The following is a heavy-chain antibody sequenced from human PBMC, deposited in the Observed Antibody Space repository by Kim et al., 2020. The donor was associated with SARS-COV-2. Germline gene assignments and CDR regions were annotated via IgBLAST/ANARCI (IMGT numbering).Heavy chain of an antibody. V-gene: IGHV3-49*02. J-gene: IGHJ4*02. Sequence: TDDAGTVKGRFTISREDSKSMAYLQMNSQKTEDTAVYYCTRAKLNSVYDYWGQGNLVTVSS. CDR3: TRAKLNSVYDY. D-gene: IGHD1-20*01. CDR2: T.